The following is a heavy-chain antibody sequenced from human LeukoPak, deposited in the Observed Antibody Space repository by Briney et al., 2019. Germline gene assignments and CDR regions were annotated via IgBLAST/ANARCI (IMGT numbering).Heavy chain of an antibody. V-gene: IGHV3-74*01. CDR1: GFTFSSYW. Sequence: GGSLRLSCAASGFTFSSYWMHWVRQAPGKGLVWVSRINSDGSSTSYADSVKGRFTISRDNAKNTLYLQMNSLRAEDTAVYYYARAGVSVRRAFDIWGQGTMVTVSS. CDR3: ARAGVSVRRAFDI. J-gene: IGHJ3*02. D-gene: IGHD5/OR15-5a*01. CDR2: INSDGSST.